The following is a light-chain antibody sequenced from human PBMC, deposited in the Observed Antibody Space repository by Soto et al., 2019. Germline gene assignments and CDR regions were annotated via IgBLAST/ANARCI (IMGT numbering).Light chain of an antibody. J-gene: IGKJ5*01. V-gene: IGKV3-20*01. CDR2: GAS. CDR1: QNINNY. CDR3: QQYGSSPG. Sequence: TQSPSSLSASVGDRVTITCRASQNINNYLNWYQQKPGQAPRLLIYGASSRATGIPDRFSGSGSGTDFTLTISRLEPEDFAVYYCQQYGSSPGFGQGTRLEIK.